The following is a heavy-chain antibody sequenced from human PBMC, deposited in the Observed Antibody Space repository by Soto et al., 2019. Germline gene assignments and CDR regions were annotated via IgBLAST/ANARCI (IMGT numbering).Heavy chain of an antibody. Sequence: SETLSLTCAVYGGSFSGYYWSWIRQPPGKGLEWIGEINHSGSTNYNPSLKSRVTISVDTSKNQFSLKLSSVTAADTAVYYCATRTKIAAAGSGRNWFDPWGQGTLVTVSS. CDR2: INHSGST. V-gene: IGHV4-34*01. D-gene: IGHD6-13*01. CDR1: GGSFSGYY. J-gene: IGHJ5*02. CDR3: ATRTKIAAAGSGRNWFDP.